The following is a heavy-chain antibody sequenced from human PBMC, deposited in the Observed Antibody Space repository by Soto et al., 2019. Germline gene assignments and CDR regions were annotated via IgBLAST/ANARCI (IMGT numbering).Heavy chain of an antibody. CDR1: GGSISNNNYH. CDR3: ARLRGGCPADF. V-gene: IGHV4-39*01. D-gene: IGHD3-16*01. Sequence: SETLSLTCSVSGGSISNNNYHWGWIRQPPGKGLEWMGSIYYRGNTYYNPSLRSRIPISVDTSRNQFSLALSSVTAADTAVYFCARLRGGCPADFWGQGTLVTVSS. J-gene: IGHJ4*02. CDR2: IYYRGNT.